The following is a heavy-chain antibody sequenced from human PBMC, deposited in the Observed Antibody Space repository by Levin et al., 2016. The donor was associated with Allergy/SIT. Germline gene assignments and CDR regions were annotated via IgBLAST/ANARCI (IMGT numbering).Heavy chain of an antibody. J-gene: IGHJ6*02. CDR3: ARGGAAAGSWPYYYYGMDV. D-gene: IGHD6-13*01. V-gene: IGHV4-34*01. Sequence: RQAPGKGLEWIGEINHSGSTNYNPSLKSRVTISVDTSKNQFSLKLSSVTAADTAVYYCARGGAAAGSWPYYYYGMDVWGQGTTVTVSS. CDR2: INHSGST.